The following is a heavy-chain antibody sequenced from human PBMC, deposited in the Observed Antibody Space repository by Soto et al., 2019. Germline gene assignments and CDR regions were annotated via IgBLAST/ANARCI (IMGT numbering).Heavy chain of an antibody. CDR2: INPNSGGT. CDR1: GYTFTGYY. Sequence: ASVKVSCKASGYTFTGYYMHWVRQAPGQGLEWMGWINPNSGGTNYAQKFQGRVTMTRDTSISTAYMELSRLRSDDTAVYYCAREKSVVVVAAPYYYGMDVWGQGTTVTVSS. CDR3: AREKSVVVVAAPYYYGMDV. V-gene: IGHV1-2*02. J-gene: IGHJ6*02. D-gene: IGHD2-15*01.